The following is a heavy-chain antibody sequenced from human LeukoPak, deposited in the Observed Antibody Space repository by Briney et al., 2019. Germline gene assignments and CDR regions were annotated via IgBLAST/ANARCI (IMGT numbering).Heavy chain of an antibody. V-gene: IGHV3-21*01. CDR2: ISSSSYI. Sequence: GGSLRLSCAASGFTFSSYSMNWVRQAPGKGLEWVSSISSSSYIYYADSVKGRFTISRDNAKNSLYLQMNSLRAEDTAVYYCARDSRYYGSGGYGMDVWGQGTTVTVSS. CDR1: GFTFSSYS. CDR3: ARDSRYYGSGGYGMDV. J-gene: IGHJ6*02. D-gene: IGHD3-10*01.